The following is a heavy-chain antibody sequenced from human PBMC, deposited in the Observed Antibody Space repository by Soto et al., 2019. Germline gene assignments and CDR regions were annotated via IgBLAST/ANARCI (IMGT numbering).Heavy chain of an antibody. Sequence: GGSLRLSCAASGFTFSDYYMSWIRQAPGKGLEWVSYIGRSGSTIYYADSVKGRFTISRDNSKNSLYLQVDGLRAEDTAVYYCARSLCRGGACYRAFDIWGQGTLVTVSS. V-gene: IGHV3-11*01. D-gene: IGHD2-15*01. J-gene: IGHJ3*02. CDR2: IGRSGSTI. CDR1: GFTFSDYY. CDR3: ARSLCRGGACYRAFDI.